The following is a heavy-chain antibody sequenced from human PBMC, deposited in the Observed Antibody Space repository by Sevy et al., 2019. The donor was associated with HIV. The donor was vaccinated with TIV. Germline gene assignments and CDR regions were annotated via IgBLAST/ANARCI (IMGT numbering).Heavy chain of an antibody. J-gene: IGHJ6*03. CDR3: ARTLTSLDYMDV. V-gene: IGHV4-39*01. D-gene: IGHD3-16*01. Sequence: SETLSLTCTVSGGSISSSSYYWGWIRQPPGKGLEWIGSIYYSGGTYYNPSLKSRLTISVDTSKSQFSLTLSSVTAADTAVYYYARTLTSLDYMDVWGKGTTVTVSS. CDR1: GGSISSSSYY. CDR2: IYYSGGT.